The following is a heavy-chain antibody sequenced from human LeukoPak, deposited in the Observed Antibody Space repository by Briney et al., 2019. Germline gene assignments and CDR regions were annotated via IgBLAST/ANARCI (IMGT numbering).Heavy chain of an antibody. V-gene: IGHV3-33*01. J-gene: IGHJ4*02. CDR3: ARDRPVIIGYCSSTSCYTRAKDY. Sequence: PGGSLRLSCAASGFTFSSYGMHWVRQAPGKGLEWVAVIWYDGSNKYYADSVKGRFTISRDNSKNTLYLQMNSLRAEDTAVYYCARDRPVIIGYCSSTSCYTRAKDYWGQGTLVTVSS. CDR1: GFTFSSYG. CDR2: IWYDGSNK. D-gene: IGHD2-2*02.